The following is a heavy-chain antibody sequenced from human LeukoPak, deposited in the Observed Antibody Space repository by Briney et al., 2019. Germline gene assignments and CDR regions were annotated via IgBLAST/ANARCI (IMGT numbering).Heavy chain of an antibody. J-gene: IGHJ6*02. V-gene: IGHV4-30-4*01. CDR3: ARESRRSGYYYYGMDV. CDR2: IYYSGST. CDR1: GGSISSGDYY. Sequence: PSETLSLTCTVSGGSISSGDYYWSWIRQPPGEGLEWIGYIYYSGSTYYNPSLKSRVTISVDTSKNQCSLKLSSVTAADTAVYYCARESRRSGYYYYGMDVWGQGTTVTVSS.